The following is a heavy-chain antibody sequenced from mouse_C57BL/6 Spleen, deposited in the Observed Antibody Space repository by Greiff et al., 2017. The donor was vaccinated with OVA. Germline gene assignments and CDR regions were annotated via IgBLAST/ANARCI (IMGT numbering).Heavy chain of an antibody. Sequence: QVQLKESGPGILQSSQTLSLTCSFSGFSLSTSGMGVSWIRQPSGKGLEWLAHIYWDDDKRYNPSLKSRLTISKDTSRNQVFLKLTSVDTADTATDYCARRARYGYDGYFDYWGQGTTLTVSS. V-gene: IGHV8-12*01. D-gene: IGHD2-2*01. CDR1: GFSLSTSGMG. CDR2: IYWDDDK. CDR3: ARRARYGYDGYFDY. J-gene: IGHJ2*01.